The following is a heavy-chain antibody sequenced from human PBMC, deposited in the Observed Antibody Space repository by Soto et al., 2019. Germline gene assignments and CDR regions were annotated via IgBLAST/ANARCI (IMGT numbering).Heavy chain of an antibody. CDR1: GYSFTSYW. CDR2: IYPGDSDT. D-gene: IGHD3-22*01. J-gene: IGHJ5*02. CDR3: ARLSDSSLHLEGWFDH. Sequence: PXESLKISWKGSGYSFTSYWVGWVRQMPGKGLEWRGIIYPGDSDTRYSPSFQGQATISADKSISTAYLQWSSLKASDTAMYYCARLSDSSLHLEGWFDHWGQGSLVTVSS. V-gene: IGHV5-51*01.